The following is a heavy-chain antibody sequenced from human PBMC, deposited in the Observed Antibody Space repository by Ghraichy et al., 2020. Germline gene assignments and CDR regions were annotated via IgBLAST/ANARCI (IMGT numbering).Heavy chain of an antibody. V-gene: IGHV3-33*01. CDR1: GFTFSSYG. J-gene: IGHJ6*02. D-gene: IGHD5-18*01. CDR2: IWYDGSNK. Sequence: GESLRLSCAASGFTFSSYGMHWVRQAPGKGLEWVAVIWYDGSNKYYADSVKGRFTISRDNSKNTLYLQMNSLRAEDTAVYYCARDKTWIQLHYYYGMDVWGQGTTVTVSS. CDR3: ARDKTWIQLHYYYGMDV.